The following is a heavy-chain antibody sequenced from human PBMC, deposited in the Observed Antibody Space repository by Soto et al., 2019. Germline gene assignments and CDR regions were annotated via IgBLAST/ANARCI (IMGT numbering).Heavy chain of an antibody. CDR2: IIPIFGTA. J-gene: IGHJ4*02. D-gene: IGHD6-6*01. Sequence: QVQLVQSGAEVKKPGSSVKVSCKASGGTFSSYAISWVRQAPGQGLEWMGGIIPIFGTANYAQKFQGRVTITADASTSTAYMERSSLRSEDTAVYYCASMRAGVAARGNDYWGQGTLVTVSS. CDR3: ASMRAGVAARGNDY. V-gene: IGHV1-69*12. CDR1: GGTFSSYA.